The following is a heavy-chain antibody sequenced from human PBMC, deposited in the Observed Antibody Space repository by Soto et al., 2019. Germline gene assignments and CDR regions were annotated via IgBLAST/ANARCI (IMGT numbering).Heavy chain of an antibody. D-gene: IGHD3-3*01. CDR1: GFTFSSYG. J-gene: IGHJ6*02. CDR2: ISYDGSNK. Sequence: GGSLRLSCAASGFTFSSYGMHWVRQAPGKGLEWVAVISYDGSNKYYADSVKGRFTISRDNSKNTLYLQMSSLRAEDTAVYYCAKDAYDSIRFLEWLHLPVGGMDVWGQGTTVTVSS. CDR3: AKDAYDSIRFLEWLHLPVGGMDV. V-gene: IGHV3-30*18.